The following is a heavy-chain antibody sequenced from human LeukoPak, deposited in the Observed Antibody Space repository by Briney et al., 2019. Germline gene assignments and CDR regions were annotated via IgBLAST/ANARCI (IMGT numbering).Heavy chain of an antibody. D-gene: IGHD3-22*01. CDR1: GGSISSYY. Sequence: SETLSLTCTVSGGSISSYYWSWIRQPAGKGLEWIGRIYTSGSTNYNPSPKSRVIMSVDTSKNQFSLKLSSVTAADTAVYYCARDTLYDSSGYSDAFDMWGQGTMVTVSS. J-gene: IGHJ3*02. V-gene: IGHV4-4*07. CDR2: IYTSGST. CDR3: ARDTLYDSSGYSDAFDM.